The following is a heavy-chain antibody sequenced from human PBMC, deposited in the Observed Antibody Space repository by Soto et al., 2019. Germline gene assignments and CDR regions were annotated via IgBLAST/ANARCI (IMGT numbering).Heavy chain of an antibody. CDR3: ARDDLITIFGVVTNFDY. J-gene: IGHJ4*02. CDR1: GYTFTSYG. V-gene: IGHV1-18*01. CDR2: ISAYNGNT. Sequence: ASVKVSCKASGYTFTSYGISWVRQAPGQGLEWMGWISAYNGNTNYAQKLQGRVTMTTDTSMSTAYMELRSLRSDDTAVYYCARDDLITIFGVVTNFDYWGQGTLVTVSS. D-gene: IGHD3-3*01.